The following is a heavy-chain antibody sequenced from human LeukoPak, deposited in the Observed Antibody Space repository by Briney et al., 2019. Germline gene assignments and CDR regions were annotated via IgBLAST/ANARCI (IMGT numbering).Heavy chain of an antibody. CDR3: AREICGSTSCAGNWFDP. CDR2: IYYSGST. Sequence: SETLSLTCTVSVGSISSYYWSWIRQPPGKGLEWIGYIYYSGSTNYNPSLKSRVTISVDTSKNQFSLKLSSVTAADTAVYYCAREICGSTSCAGNWFDPWGQGTLVTVSS. CDR1: VGSISSYY. V-gene: IGHV4-59*01. J-gene: IGHJ5*02. D-gene: IGHD2-2*01.